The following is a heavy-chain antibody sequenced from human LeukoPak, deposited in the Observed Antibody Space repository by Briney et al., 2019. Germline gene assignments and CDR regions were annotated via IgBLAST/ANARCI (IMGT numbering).Heavy chain of an antibody. CDR1: GDSISNYY. CDR2: LYYNGST. Sequence: RPSETLSLTCTVSGDSISNYYWTWIRRPPGKGLEWIACLYYNGSTNYNPSHKSRVTVSQDTSREQLALKLSSVAAADRGVYYCVRSGCRGGTCRGMIWGQGTMVTVSS. V-gene: IGHV4-59*01. CDR3: VRSGCRGGTCRGMI. D-gene: IGHD2-15*01. J-gene: IGHJ3*02.